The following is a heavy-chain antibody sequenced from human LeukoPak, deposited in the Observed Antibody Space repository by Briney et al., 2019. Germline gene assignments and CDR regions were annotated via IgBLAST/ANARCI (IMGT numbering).Heavy chain of an antibody. Sequence: PGGSLRLSCAASGFTFSSYSMNWVRQAPGKGLEWVSSISSSSSYIYYADSVKGRFTISRDNAKNSLYLQMNSLRAEDTAVYYCARASDILTGEEEDNDAFDIWGQGTMVTVSS. J-gene: IGHJ3*02. CDR3: ARASDILTGEEEDNDAFDI. CDR2: ISSSSSYI. CDR1: GFTFSSYS. D-gene: IGHD3-9*01. V-gene: IGHV3-21*01.